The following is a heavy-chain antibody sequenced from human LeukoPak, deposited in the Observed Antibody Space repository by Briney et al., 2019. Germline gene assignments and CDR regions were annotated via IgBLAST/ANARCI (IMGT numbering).Heavy chain of an antibody. D-gene: IGHD4-17*01. J-gene: IGHJ4*02. CDR2: ISGSGGST. CDR1: GFSFKDYW. CDR3: AKERPYGDYGY. Sequence: GGSLRLSCAASGFSFKDYWMSWVRQAPGKGLEWVSTISGSGGSTYYADSVKGRFTISRDNSKNTLYLQMNSLRAEDTAVYYCAKERPYGDYGYWGQGTLVTVSS. V-gene: IGHV3-23*01.